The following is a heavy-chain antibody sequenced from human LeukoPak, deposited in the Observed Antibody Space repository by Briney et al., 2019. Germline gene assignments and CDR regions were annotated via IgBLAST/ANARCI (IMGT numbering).Heavy chain of an antibody. CDR1: GGTFSSYA. D-gene: IGHD1-26*01. CDR2: ITPIFGTA. J-gene: IGHJ4*02. CDR3: ARTLYSGSYYPDY. Sequence: SVKVSCKASGGTFSSYAISWVRQAPGQGLEWMGRITPIFGTANYAQKFQGRVTITTDESTSTAYMELSSLRSEDTAVYYCARTLYSGSYYPDYWGQGTLVTVSS. V-gene: IGHV1-69*05.